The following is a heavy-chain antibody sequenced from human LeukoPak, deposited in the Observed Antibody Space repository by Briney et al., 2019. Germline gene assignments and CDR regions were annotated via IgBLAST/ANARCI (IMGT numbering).Heavy chain of an antibody. D-gene: IGHD3-10*01. V-gene: IGHV3-48*03. Sequence: GGSLRLSCAASGFTFSTYEMDWVRQAPGKGLEWISYIDSNSRTIHYADSVRGRFTISRDNAKNSLFLQMNSLRAEDTAVYYCARGGMVRGFDYWGQGTLVTVSS. CDR3: ARGGMVRGFDY. J-gene: IGHJ4*02. CDR2: IDSNSRTI. CDR1: GFTFSTYE.